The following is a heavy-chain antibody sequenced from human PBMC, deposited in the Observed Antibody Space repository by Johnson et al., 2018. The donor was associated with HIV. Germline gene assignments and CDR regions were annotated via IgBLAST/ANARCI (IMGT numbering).Heavy chain of an antibody. CDR3: ARPLSSGLGFDAFDI. CDR2: ISYDGSNK. CDR1: GFTFSSYA. J-gene: IGHJ3*02. D-gene: IGHD3-22*01. V-gene: IGHV3-30*04. Sequence: VQLVESGGGLVKPGGSLRLSCAASGFTFSSYAMHWVRQAPGKGLEWVAVISYDGSNKYYADSVKGRFTISRDNSKNTLYLQMNSLRAEDTAVYYCARPLSSGLGFDAFDIWGQGTMVTVSS.